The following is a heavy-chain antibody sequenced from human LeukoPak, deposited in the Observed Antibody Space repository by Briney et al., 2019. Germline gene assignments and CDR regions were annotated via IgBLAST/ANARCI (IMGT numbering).Heavy chain of an antibody. V-gene: IGHV3-11*04. CDR3: TRDPRHFDS. J-gene: IGHJ5*01. CDR1: GFTFSDYY. D-gene: IGHD6-6*01. Sequence: GGSLRLSCAASGFTFSDYYMSWIRQAPGKGLEWVSYISSSGSTIYYADSVEGRFTISRDNAKNSLYLQMSSLRVEDTAVYYCTRDPRHFDSCGQGTLVTVSS. CDR2: ISSSGSTI.